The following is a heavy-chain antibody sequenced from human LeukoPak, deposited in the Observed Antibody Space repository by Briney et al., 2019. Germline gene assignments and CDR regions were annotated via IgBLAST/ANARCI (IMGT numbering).Heavy chain of an antibody. J-gene: IGHJ4*02. CDR2: ICSGGST. CDR1: GFTVSSNY. CDR3: ARDTHYDSSGYSVDY. D-gene: IGHD3-22*01. Sequence: GGSLRLSCAASGFTVSSNYMSWVRQAPGKGLEWVSVICSGGSTYYADSVKGRFTISRDNSKNTLYLQMNSLRAEDTAVYYCARDTHYDSSGYSVDYWGQGTLVTVSS. V-gene: IGHV3-66*01.